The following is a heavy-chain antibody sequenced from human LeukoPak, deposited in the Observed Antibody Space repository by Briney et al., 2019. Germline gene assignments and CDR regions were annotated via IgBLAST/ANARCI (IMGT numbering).Heavy chain of an antibody. CDR3: ARLVDTAMGNWFDP. CDR2: INHSGST. J-gene: IGHJ5*02. Sequence: SETLSLTCAVCGGSFSGYYWSWIRQPPGKGLEWIGEINHSGSTNYNPSLKSRVTISVDTSKNQFSLKLSSVTAADTAVYYCARLVDTAMGNWFDPWGQGTLVTVSS. CDR1: GGSFSGYY. V-gene: IGHV4-34*01. D-gene: IGHD5-18*01.